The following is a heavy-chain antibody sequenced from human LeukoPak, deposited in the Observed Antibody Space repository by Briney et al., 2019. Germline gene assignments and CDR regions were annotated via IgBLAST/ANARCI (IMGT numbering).Heavy chain of an antibody. D-gene: IGHD6-6*01. CDR3: ARDRQKLVDVIRGYWFDP. V-gene: IGHV1-18*01. CDR1: GYTFTSYG. CDR2: ISAYNGNT. J-gene: IGHJ5*02. Sequence: GASVKVSCKASGYTFTSYGISWVRQAPGQGLEWMGWISAYNGNTNYAQKLQGRVTMTTDTSTSTAYMELRSLRSDDTAVYYCARDRQKLVDVIRGYWFDPWGQGTLVTVSS.